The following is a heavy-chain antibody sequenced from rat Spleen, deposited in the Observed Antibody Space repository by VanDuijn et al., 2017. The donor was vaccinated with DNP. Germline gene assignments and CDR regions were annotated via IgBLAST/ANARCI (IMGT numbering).Heavy chain of an antibody. CDR1: GFTFSDYY. V-gene: IGHV5-22*01. CDR3: VRWNSGHFDY. D-gene: IGHD4-3*01. CDR2: IRYDGGST. Sequence: EVQLVESGGDLVQPGRSLKLFCAASGFTFSDYYMAWVRQAPTKGLEWVAYIRYDGGSTKYGDSVKDRFTISRDNAKNTLYLQMNSLRSEDMATYYCVRWNSGHFDYWGQGVMVPVSA. J-gene: IGHJ2*01.